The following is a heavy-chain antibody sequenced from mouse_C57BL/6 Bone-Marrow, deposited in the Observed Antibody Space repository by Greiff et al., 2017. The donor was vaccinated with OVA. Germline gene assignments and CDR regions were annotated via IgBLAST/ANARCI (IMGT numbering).Heavy chain of an antibody. J-gene: IGHJ4*01. CDR2: IYPRSGNT. Sequence: QVQLQQSGAELARPGASVKLSCKASGYTFTSYGISWVKQRTGQGLEWIGEIYPRSGNTYYNEKFKGKATLTADKSSSTAYMELRSLTAEDSAVYYGARMDYSNYGEAMDYWGQGTSVTVSS. CDR1: GYTFTSYG. D-gene: IGHD2-5*01. V-gene: IGHV1-81*01. CDR3: ARMDYSNYGEAMDY.